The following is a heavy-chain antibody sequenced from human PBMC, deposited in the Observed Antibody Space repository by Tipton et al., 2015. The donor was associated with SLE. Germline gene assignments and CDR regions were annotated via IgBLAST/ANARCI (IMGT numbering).Heavy chain of an antibody. J-gene: IGHJ4*02. D-gene: IGHD5-12*01. V-gene: IGHV3-30*02. CDR1: GFTFSAYG. Sequence: SLRLSCAASGFTFSAYGMHWVRQAPGKGLEWLSFIRFDGNKKYSADSVKGRFTISRDNSKNTLYLQMNSLRAEDTALYYCAKDVNTGYDFDSWGQGTLVTVSS. CDR3: AKDVNTGYDFDS. CDR2: IRFDGNKK.